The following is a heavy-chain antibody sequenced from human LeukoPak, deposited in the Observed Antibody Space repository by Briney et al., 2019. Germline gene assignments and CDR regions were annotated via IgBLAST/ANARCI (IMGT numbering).Heavy chain of an antibody. CDR1: GYTFTSYA. V-gene: IGHV1-3*01. CDR2: INAGNGNT. D-gene: IGHD3-10*01. CDR3: ARGITMVRGVIPFDY. J-gene: IGHJ4*02. Sequence: ASVKGSCKASGYTFTSYAMHWVRQAPGQGLEWMGWINAGNGNTKYSQKFQGRVTITRDTSASTAYMELSSLRSEDTAVYYCARGITMVRGVIPFDYWGQGTLVTVSS.